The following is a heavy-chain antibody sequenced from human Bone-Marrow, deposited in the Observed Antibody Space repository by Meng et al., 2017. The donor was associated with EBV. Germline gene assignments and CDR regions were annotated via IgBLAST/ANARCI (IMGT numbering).Heavy chain of an antibody. V-gene: IGHV4-61*01. CDR2: IYYSGST. CDR3: ARATSGWVEIYY. Sequence: HLQGSGPGTGRPPRTLSLHCLASGGSVSSGSYYWSWIRQPPGKGLEWIGYIYYSGSTNYNPSLKSRVTISVDTSKNQFSLKLSSVTAADTAVYYCARATSGWVEIYYWGQGTLVTASS. J-gene: IGHJ4*02. CDR1: GGSVSSGSYY. D-gene: IGHD6-19*01.